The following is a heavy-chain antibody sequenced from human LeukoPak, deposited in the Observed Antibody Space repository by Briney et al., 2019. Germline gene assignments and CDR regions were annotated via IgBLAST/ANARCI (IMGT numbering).Heavy chain of an antibody. J-gene: IGHJ4*02. CDR2: IYTSGSP. CDR3: ARGRSATMFDY. CDR1: GGSISSYY. Sequence: PSETLSLTCTVSGGSISSYYWSWIRQPAGKGLEWIGRIYTSGSPNYNPSLKSRVTMSVDTSKNQFSLKLRSMTAADTALYYCARGRSATMFDYSGQGTLVTVSS. V-gene: IGHV4-4*07. D-gene: IGHD3-10*01.